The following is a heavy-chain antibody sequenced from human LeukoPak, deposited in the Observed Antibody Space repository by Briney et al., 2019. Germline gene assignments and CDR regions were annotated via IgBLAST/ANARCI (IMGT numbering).Heavy chain of an antibody. Sequence: GGSLRLSCAASGFTFSSYWMSWVRQAPGKGLEWVASIKQDGSEKYYVDSVKGRFTISRDNAKNSLYLQMNSLRAEDTAVYYCAREDRQWLLSLDYWGQGTLVTVSS. CDR3: AREDRQWLLSLDY. J-gene: IGHJ4*02. CDR2: IKQDGSEK. V-gene: IGHV3-7*01. D-gene: IGHD3-22*01. CDR1: GFTFSSYW.